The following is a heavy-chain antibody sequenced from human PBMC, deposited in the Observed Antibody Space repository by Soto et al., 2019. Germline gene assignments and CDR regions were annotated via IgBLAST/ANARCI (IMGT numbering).Heavy chain of an antibody. CDR2: IITIFGTA. D-gene: IGHD1-7*01. V-gene: IGHV1-69*13. CDR1: GGTFSSYA. CDR3: ARDRGFSITGTTYHYYGMDV. J-gene: IGHJ6*02. Sequence: SVKVSCKASGGTFSSYAISWVRQAPGQGLEWMGGIITIFGTANYAQKFQGRVTITADESTSTAYMELSSLRSEDTAVYYCARDRGFSITGTTYHYYGMDVWGQGTTVTVSS.